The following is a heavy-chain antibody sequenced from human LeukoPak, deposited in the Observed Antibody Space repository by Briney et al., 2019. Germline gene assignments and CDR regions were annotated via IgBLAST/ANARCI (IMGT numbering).Heavy chain of an antibody. V-gene: IGHV4-31*03. Sequence: SQTLSLTCTVSGGSISSGGYYWSWIRQHPGKGLEWIGYIYYSGSTYYNPSLKSRVTISVDPSKNQFSLKLSSVTAADTAVYYWAIVVRGVINNWFDPWGQGTLVTVSS. CDR3: AIVVRGVINNWFDP. D-gene: IGHD3-10*01. J-gene: IGHJ5*02. CDR1: GGSISSGGYY. CDR2: IYYSGST.